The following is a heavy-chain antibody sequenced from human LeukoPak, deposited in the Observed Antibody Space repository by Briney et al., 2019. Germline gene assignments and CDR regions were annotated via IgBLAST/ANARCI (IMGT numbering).Heavy chain of an antibody. CDR2: IYHSGST. V-gene: IGHV4-30-2*01. J-gene: IGHJ4*02. CDR3: ARVKADYYDSSGYSYYFDY. D-gene: IGHD3-22*01. Sequence: SETLSLTCAVSGGSISSGGYSWRWIRQPPGKGLEWIGYIYHSGSTYYNPSLKSRVTISVDRSKNQFSLKLSSVTAADTAVYYCARVKADYYDSSGYSYYFDYWGQGTLVTVSS. CDR1: GGSISSGGYS.